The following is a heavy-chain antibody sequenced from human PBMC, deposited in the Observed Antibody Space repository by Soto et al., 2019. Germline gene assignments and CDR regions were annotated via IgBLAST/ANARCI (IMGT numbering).Heavy chain of an antibody. D-gene: IGHD6-13*01. J-gene: IGHJ4*02. CDR1: GGSISSYY. V-gene: IGHV4-59*01. Sequence: NPSETLSLTCTVSGGSISSYYWSWIRQPPGKGLEWIGYIYYSGSTNYNPSLKSRVTISVDTSKNQFSLKLSSVTAADTAVYYCARVPAAAGVDYWGQGTLVTVSS. CDR2: IYYSGST. CDR3: ARVPAAAGVDY.